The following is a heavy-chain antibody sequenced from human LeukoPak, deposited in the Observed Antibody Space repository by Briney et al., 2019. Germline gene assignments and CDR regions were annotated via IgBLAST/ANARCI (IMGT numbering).Heavy chain of an antibody. V-gene: IGHV3-11*01. CDR1: GFTFSDYY. CDR2: ISSSGSTI. Sequence: TGGSLRLSCAASGFTFSDYYMSWIRQAPGKGLEWVSYISSSGSTINYADSVKGRFTISRDNAKNSLYLQMNSLRAEDTAVYYCAREVRYNWNAGDAFDIWGQGTMVTVSS. CDR3: AREVRYNWNAGDAFDI. J-gene: IGHJ3*02. D-gene: IGHD1-1*01.